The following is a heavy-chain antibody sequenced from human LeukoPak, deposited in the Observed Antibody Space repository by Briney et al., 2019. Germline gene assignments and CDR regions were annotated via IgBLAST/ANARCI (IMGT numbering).Heavy chain of an antibody. CDR3: ARDCYGDSFDY. CDR2: IYYSGST. J-gene: IGHJ4*02. D-gene: IGHD4-17*01. V-gene: IGHV4-59*01. Sequence: SETLSLTCAVYGGSFSGYYWSWIRQPPGKGLEWIGYIYYSGSTNYNPSLKSRVTISVDTSKNQFSLKLSSVTAADTAVYYCARDCYGDSFDYWGQGTLVTVSS. CDR1: GGSFSGYY.